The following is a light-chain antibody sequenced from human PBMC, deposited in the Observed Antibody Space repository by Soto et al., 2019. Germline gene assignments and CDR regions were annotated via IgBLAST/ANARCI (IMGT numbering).Light chain of an antibody. CDR3: VSYTSSTTYV. Sequence: QSVLTQPASVSDSPGQSITISCTGTSSDVGGSNLVSWYQQHPGKPPKLIIYDVANRPSGVSNRFSGSKSGSTASLIISRLQTEDEADYYCVSYTSSTTYVFGTGTRSPS. CDR2: DVA. J-gene: IGLJ1*01. V-gene: IGLV2-14*03. CDR1: SSDVGGSNL.